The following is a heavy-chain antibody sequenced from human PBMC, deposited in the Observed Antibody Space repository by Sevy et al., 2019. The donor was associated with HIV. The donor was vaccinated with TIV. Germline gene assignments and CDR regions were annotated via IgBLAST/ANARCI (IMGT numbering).Heavy chain of an antibody. J-gene: IGHJ4*02. CDR3: ASSSWYGGVY. V-gene: IGHV3-48*03. CDR2: ISSSGSTI. CDR1: GFTFSSYE. Sequence: GGSLRLSCAASGFTFSSYEMNWVRQAPGKGLEWVSYISSSGSTIYYADSGKDRFTISRDNAKNSLYLQMNSLRAEDTAVYYCASSSWYGGVYWGQGTLVTVSS. D-gene: IGHD6-13*01.